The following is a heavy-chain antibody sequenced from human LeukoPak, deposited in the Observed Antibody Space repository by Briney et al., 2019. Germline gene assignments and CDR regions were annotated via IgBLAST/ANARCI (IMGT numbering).Heavy chain of an antibody. Sequence: SGALSLTCAVSGGSISSSNWWSWVRQPPGKGLEWIGEIYHSGSTNHNPSLKSRVTISVDESKNQFSLKLSSVTAADTAVYYCATLGYCTNGVCYTNFDYWGQGTLVTVSS. CDR1: GGSISSSNW. V-gene: IGHV4-4*02. CDR2: IYHSGST. D-gene: IGHD2-8*01. J-gene: IGHJ4*02. CDR3: ATLGYCTNGVCYTNFDY.